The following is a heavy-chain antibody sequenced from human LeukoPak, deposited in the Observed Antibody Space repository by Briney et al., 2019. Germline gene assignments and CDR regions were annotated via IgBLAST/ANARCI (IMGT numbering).Heavy chain of an antibody. CDR2: ISYDGSNK. V-gene: IGHV3-30-3*01. J-gene: IGHJ4*02. CDR3: ARDLTMISPSGPFDY. D-gene: IGHD3-22*01. Sequence: GGSLRLSCAASGFTFSSHAMHWVRQAPGKELDWVAVISYDGSNKYYADSVQGRFTISRDISRNTLYLQMDSLRSEDTALYYCARDLTMISPSGPFDYWGQGTLVTVSS. CDR1: GFTFSSHA.